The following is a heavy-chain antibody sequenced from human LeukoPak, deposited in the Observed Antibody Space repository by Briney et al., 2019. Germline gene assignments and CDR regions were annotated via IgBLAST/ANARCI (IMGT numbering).Heavy chain of an antibody. Sequence: KTSGTLSLACAVSGGSISSSNWWSWVRQPPGKGLEWIGEIYHSGSTNYNPSLKSRVTISVDKSKNQFSLKLSSVTAADTAVYYCARDCPPYGDYTPRYFDLWGRGTLVTVSS. D-gene: IGHD4-17*01. CDR3: ARDCPPYGDYTPRYFDL. V-gene: IGHV4-4*02. J-gene: IGHJ2*01. CDR1: GGSISSSNW. CDR2: IYHSGST.